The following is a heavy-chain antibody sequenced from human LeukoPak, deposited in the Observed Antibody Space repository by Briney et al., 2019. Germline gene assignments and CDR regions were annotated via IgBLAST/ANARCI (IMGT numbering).Heavy chain of an antibody. D-gene: IGHD3-10*01. Sequence: PGGSLRLSCATSGFTFSAYSMIWVRQTPGKGLECLSYITSSSDSIHYADSVRGRFTVSRDNAKNSLYLQMNSLRDEDTAVYYCAKDMAITMVRGVRGEPFVDYWGQGTLVTVSS. V-gene: IGHV3-48*02. CDR2: ITSSSDSI. CDR3: AKDMAITMVRGVRGEPFVDY. J-gene: IGHJ4*02. CDR1: GFTFSAYS.